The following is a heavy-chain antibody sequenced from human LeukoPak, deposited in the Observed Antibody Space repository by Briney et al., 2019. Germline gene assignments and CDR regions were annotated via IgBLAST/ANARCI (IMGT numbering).Heavy chain of an antibody. CDR1: GYTFTSYD. Sequence: ASVKVSCKASGYTFTSYDINWVRQATGQGLEWMGWMNPNSGNTGYAQKFQGRVTMTRNTSISTAYMELSSLRSEDTAVYYCAIYGDYPEAFDIWGQGTMVTVSS. CDR3: AIYGDYPEAFDI. J-gene: IGHJ3*02. V-gene: IGHV1-8*01. CDR2: MNPNSGNT. D-gene: IGHD4-17*01.